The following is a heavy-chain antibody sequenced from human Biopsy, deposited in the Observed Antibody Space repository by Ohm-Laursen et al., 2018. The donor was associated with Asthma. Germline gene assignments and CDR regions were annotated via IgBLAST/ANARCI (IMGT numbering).Heavy chain of an antibody. CDR3: ARDAGYCGGDCYSPLEYYYYYYGMDV. J-gene: IGHJ6*02. Sequence: SLRLSCTASGFTFSSYSMNWVRQAPGKGLEWVSYISSSSSTIYYADSVKGRFTISRDNAKNSLYLQMNSLRDEDTAVYYCARDAGYCGGDCYSPLEYYYYYYGMDVWGQGTTVTVSS. CDR1: GFTFSSYS. V-gene: IGHV3-48*02. D-gene: IGHD2-21*02. CDR2: ISSSSSTI.